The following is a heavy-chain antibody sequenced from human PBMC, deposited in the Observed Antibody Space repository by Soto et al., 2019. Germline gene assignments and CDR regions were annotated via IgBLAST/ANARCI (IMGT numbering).Heavy chain of an antibody. Sequence: SETLSLTCAVYGGSFSGYYWSWIRQPPGRGLEWIGGINHSGSTNYNPSLKSRVTISVDTSKNQFSLKLSSVTAADTAVYYCARVKFGELLYALDYWGQGTLVTVSS. CDR3: ARVKFGELLYALDY. CDR2: INHSGST. D-gene: IGHD3-10*01. CDR1: GGSFSGYY. V-gene: IGHV4-34*01. J-gene: IGHJ4*02.